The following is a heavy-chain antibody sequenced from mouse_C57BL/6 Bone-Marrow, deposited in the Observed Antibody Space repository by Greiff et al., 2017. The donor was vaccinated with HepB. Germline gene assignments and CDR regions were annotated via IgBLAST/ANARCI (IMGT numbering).Heavy chain of an antibody. V-gene: IGHV1-75*01. Sequence: VQLQQSGPELVKPGASVQISCKASGYTFTDYYINWVKQRPGPGLEWIGWIFPGSGSTYYNEKFKGKATFTVDKSSSTAYMLLCSLTSSDSAVYFCARSLGLRRDWYFDVWGTGTTVTVSS. CDR1: GYTFTDYY. D-gene: IGHD2-4*01. J-gene: IGHJ1*03. CDR2: IFPGSGST. CDR3: ARSLGLRRDWYFDV.